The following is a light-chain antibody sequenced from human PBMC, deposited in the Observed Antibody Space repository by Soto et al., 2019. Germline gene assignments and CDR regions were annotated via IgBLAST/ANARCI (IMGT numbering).Light chain of an antibody. CDR2: AAS. J-gene: IGKJ4*01. V-gene: IGKV1-39*01. Sequence: DIQMTQSPSSLSASVGDRFIITCRASQSISSYLNWYQQKPGKAPKLLIYAASSLQSGVPSRFSGSGSGTDYTLTISSLQPEDFATYYCQQSYSTPLTFGGGTKVDIK. CDR1: QSISSY. CDR3: QQSYSTPLT.